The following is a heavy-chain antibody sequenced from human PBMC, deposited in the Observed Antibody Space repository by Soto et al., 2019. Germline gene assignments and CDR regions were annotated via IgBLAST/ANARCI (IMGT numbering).Heavy chain of an antibody. Sequence: SETLSLTCTVSGGSIRGYYWSWIRQPPGKGLEWIGNVYYCGGAKYNPSVKRRVSISVDTSKNQFSLNLSSVTAADTAVYYCTRDGDGRMTTNPYYYYGMDVWGPGITVTVSS. J-gene: IGHJ6*02. D-gene: IGHD2-21*02. CDR1: GGSIRGYY. CDR2: VYYCGGA. V-gene: IGHV4-59*01. CDR3: TRDGDGRMTTNPYYYYGMDV.